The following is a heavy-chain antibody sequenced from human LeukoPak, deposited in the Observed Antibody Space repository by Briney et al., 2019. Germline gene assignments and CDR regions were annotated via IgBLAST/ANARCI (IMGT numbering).Heavy chain of an antibody. V-gene: IGHV3-23*01. CDR1: GFTFTSYA. D-gene: IGHD3-10*01. J-gene: IGHJ4*02. Sequence: GGSLRLSCTASGFTFTSYAMSWVRQAPGKGLEWVSTISGSGGNTYYADSVKGRFTISGDNPKNTVYLQTNSLRADDTALYYCAKEGFGDWGQGTLVTVSS. CDR2: ISGSGGNT. CDR3: AKEGFGD.